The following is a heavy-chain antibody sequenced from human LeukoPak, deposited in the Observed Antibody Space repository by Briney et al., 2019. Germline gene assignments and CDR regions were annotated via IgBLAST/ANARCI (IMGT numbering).Heavy chain of an antibody. D-gene: IGHD2-8*02. J-gene: IGHJ3*02. V-gene: IGHV3-30*04. CDR3: AKTYDTTGLFYGFDI. Sequence: GGSLRLSCAASGFTFSSHAMHWVRQAPGKGLEWVTVTSNDGSNKYYADSVKGRFTISRDNSKNTLFLQVNSLRIEDTAIYYCAKTYDTTGLFYGFDIWGQGTMVTVSS. CDR2: TSNDGSNK. CDR1: GFTFSSHA.